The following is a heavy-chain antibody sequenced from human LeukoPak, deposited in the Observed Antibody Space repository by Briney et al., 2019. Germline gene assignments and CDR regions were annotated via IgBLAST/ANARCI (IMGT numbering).Heavy chain of an antibody. V-gene: IGHV3-48*01. D-gene: IGHD1-26*01. Sequence: GGSLTPSCAPSGFTSSSYSMNWVRQAPGKGMECVPYISSSSSTIYYADSVKGRFTISRDNAKKSLYLQMNSLRAEDTAVYYCAREDGIVGAHAWGEGTLVTVSS. CDR2: ISSSSSTI. J-gene: IGHJ5*02. CDR3: AREDGIVGAHA. CDR1: GFTSSSYS.